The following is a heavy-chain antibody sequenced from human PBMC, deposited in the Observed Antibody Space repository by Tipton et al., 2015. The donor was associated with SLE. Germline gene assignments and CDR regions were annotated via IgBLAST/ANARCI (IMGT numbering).Heavy chain of an antibody. CDR3: ARGSSGSGSYPLDH. V-gene: IGHV5-51*03. Sequence: QLVQSGAEVKRPGESLKISCKHPDYNFHSYWIGWVRQTAGKGLEWIGIIYAGDSDTRYSPSFQGQVTISADKSISTAYLQWSSLKASDTAMYYCARGSSGSGSYPLDHWGQGTLVTVSS. CDR2: IYAGDSDT. D-gene: IGHD3-10*01. J-gene: IGHJ5*02. CDR1: DYNFHSYW.